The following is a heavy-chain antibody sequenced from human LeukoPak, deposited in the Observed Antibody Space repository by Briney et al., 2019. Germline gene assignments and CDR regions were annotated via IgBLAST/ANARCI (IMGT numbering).Heavy chain of an antibody. J-gene: IGHJ5*02. CDR3: ARGMYYYDGPFDP. V-gene: IGHV1-69*04. D-gene: IGHD3-22*01. CDR1: GGTFSSYA. Sequence: GASVKVSCKASGGTFSSYAISWVRQAPGQGLEWMGRIIPILGIANYAQKFQGRVTITADKSTSTAYMELSSLRSEDTAVYYCARGMYYYDGPFDPWGQGTLVTVSS. CDR2: IIPILGIA.